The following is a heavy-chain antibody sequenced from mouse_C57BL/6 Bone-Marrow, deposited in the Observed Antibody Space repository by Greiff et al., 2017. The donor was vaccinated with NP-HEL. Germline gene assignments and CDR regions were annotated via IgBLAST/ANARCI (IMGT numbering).Heavy chain of an antibody. V-gene: IGHV1-81*01. J-gene: IGHJ2*01. CDR2: IYPSSGNT. CDR3: ARSTSSKNY. Sequence: QVHVKQSGAELARPGASVKLSCKASGYTFTSYGISWVKQRTGQGLEWIGEIYPSSGNTYYNETFKGKATLTVDKSSSTAYVELRRLTSEDAAVYFCARSTSSKNYWGQGTTLTVSS. CDR1: GYTFTSYG.